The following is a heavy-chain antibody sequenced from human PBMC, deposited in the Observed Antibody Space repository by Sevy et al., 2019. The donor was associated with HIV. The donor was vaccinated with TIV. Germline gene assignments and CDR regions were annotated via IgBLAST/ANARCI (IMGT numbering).Heavy chain of an antibody. Sequence: GALRLSCAASGFTFSSYAMSWVRQAPGKGLEWVSAISGSGGSTYYADSVKGRFTISRDNSKNTLYLQMNSLRAEDTAVYYCAKDRDYYDSSPLFDYWGQGTLVTVSS. D-gene: IGHD3-22*01. J-gene: IGHJ4*02. CDR2: ISGSGGST. CDR1: GFTFSSYA. V-gene: IGHV3-23*01. CDR3: AKDRDYYDSSPLFDY.